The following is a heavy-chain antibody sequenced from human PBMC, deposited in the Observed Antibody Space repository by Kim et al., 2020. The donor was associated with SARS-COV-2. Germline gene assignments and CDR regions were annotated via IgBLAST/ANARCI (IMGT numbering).Heavy chain of an antibody. CDR1: GFTFSSYA. J-gene: IGHJ4*02. D-gene: IGHD3-16*02. CDR2: ISGSGGST. V-gene: IGHV3-23*01. Sequence: GGSLRLSCAASGFTFSSYAMSWVRQAPGKGLEWVSAISGSGGSTYYADSVKGRFTISRDNSKNTLYLQMNSLRAEDTAVYYCAKDEARITFGGVIVFDYWGQGTLVTVSS. CDR3: AKDEARITFGGVIVFDY.